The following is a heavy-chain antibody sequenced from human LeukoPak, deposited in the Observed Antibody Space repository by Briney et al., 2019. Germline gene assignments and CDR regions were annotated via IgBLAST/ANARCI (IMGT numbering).Heavy chain of an antibody. V-gene: IGHV1-8*01. J-gene: IGHJ3*02. CDR3: AGVAVAHDAFDI. Sequence: ASVKVSCKASGYTFTSYDINWVRQATGQGLEWMGWMNPNSGNTGYAQKFQGRVTMTRNTSISTAYMELSSLRSEDTAVYYCAGVAVAHDAFDIWGQGAMVTVSS. CDR2: MNPNSGNT. D-gene: IGHD6-19*01. CDR1: GYTFTSYD.